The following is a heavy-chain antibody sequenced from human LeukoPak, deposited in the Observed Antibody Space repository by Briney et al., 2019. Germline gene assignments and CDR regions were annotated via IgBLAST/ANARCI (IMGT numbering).Heavy chain of an antibody. CDR1: GGSIRSYY. V-gene: IGHV4-59*01. CDR3: ARDTGIAAAGTDC. CDR2: IYYSGST. D-gene: IGHD6-13*01. Sequence: KPSETLSLTCTVSGGSIRSYYWSWIRQPPGKGLGWIGYIYYSGSTNYNPSLNSRVTISVDTSKNQFSLKLSSVTAADTAVYYCARDTGIAAAGTDCWGQGTLDTVSS. J-gene: IGHJ4*02.